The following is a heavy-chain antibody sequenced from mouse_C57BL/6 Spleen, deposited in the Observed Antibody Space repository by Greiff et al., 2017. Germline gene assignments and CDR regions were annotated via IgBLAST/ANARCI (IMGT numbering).Heavy chain of an antibody. V-gene: IGHV5-9*01. D-gene: IGHD2-2*01. J-gene: IGHJ3*01. Sequence: EVKLVESGGGLVKPGGSLKLSCAASGFTFSSYTMSWVRQTPEKRLEWVATISGGGGNTYYPDSVKGRFTISRAHATNTLYLQMSSLGSEDTALYYCARKGEYGYDVFAYWGQGTLVTVSA. CDR1: GFTFSSYT. CDR2: ISGGGGNT. CDR3: ARKGEYGYDVFAY.